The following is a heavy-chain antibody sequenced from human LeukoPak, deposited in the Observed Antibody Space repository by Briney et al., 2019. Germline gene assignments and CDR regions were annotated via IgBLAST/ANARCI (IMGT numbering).Heavy chain of an antibody. J-gene: IGHJ4*02. Sequence: GGSLRLPCAASGFTFISYGMHWVRQAPGKGLEWVAGIWYDGSNKYYGDSVKGRFTISRDNSKNTLYLQMNSLGVEDTAVYYCAKGGLRYFDWLGQGTLVTVSS. D-gene: IGHD3-9*01. V-gene: IGHV3-33*06. CDR1: GFTFISYG. CDR2: IWYDGSNK. CDR3: AKGGLRYFDW.